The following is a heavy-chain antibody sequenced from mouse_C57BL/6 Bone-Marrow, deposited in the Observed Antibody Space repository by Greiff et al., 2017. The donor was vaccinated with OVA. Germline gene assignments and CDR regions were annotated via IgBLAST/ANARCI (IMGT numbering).Heavy chain of an antibody. V-gene: IGHV1-26*01. CDR2: INPNNGGT. Sequence: EVQLQQSGPELVKPGASVKISCKASGYTFTDYYMNWVKQSHGKSLEWIGDINPNNGGTSYNQKFKGKATLTVDKSSSTAYLELRSLTSEDSAVDYCARRAYDVYYPYFDYWGQGTSLTVSS. CDR3: ARRAYDVYYPYFDY. D-gene: IGHD2-3*01. J-gene: IGHJ2*02. CDR1: GYTFTDYY.